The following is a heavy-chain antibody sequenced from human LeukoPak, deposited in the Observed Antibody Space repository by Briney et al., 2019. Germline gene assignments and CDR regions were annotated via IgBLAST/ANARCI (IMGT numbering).Heavy chain of an antibody. CDR2: VSGSGGST. J-gene: IGHJ4*02. V-gene: IGHV3-23*01. CDR3: AKRGLPAATLSSLDY. CDR1: GFSFSSYA. D-gene: IGHD2-2*01. Sequence: GASLRLSCAASGFSFSSYAMSWVRQAPGKGLEWLSGVSGSGGSTYYADSVKGRFTISRDNSKNTLYLQMNSLRAEDTAVYYCAKRGLPAATLSSLDYWGQGTLVTVSS.